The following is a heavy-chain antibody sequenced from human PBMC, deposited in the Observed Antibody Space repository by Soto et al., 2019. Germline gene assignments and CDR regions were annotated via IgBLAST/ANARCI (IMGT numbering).Heavy chain of an antibody. J-gene: IGHJ4*02. D-gene: IGHD6-19*01. CDR2: ISYDGSNK. CDR1: GFTFSSYA. Sequence: PGGSLRLSCAASGFTFSSYAMHWVRQAPGKGLEWVAVISYDGSNKYYADSVKGRFTISRDNSKNTLYLQMNSLRAEDTAVYYCARDLPPGGWLIPKGFDYWGQGTLVTVSS. V-gene: IGHV3-30-3*01. CDR3: ARDLPPGGWLIPKGFDY.